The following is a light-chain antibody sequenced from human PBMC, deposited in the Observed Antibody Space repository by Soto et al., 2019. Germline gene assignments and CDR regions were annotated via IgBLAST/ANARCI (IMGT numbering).Light chain of an antibody. CDR2: EIS. V-gene: IGLV2-14*01. J-gene: IGLJ1*01. CDR1: SSDVGGYNY. Sequence: QSALTQPASVSGSPGQSITISCTGTSSDVGGYNYVSWYQQHPGKAPKLLIYEISNRPSGVPNRFSGSKSGNTASLTISGAQDEDESDYHSNSYTISSTYVFGTGTKLTVL. CDR3: NSYTISSTYV.